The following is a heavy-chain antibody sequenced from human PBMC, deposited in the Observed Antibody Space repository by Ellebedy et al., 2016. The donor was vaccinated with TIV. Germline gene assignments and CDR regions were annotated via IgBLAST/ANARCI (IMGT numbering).Heavy chain of an antibody. CDR3: TMGYGAGNLGGVDFDY. D-gene: IGHD3-10*01. V-gene: IGHV1-24*01. Sequence: AASVKVSCKVSSDSFTELAMHWVRQAPGKGLEWLGGFDPEDAERVYAQKFQGSPTLTEDASSYTAYMELSSLRSEDTAVYYCTMGYGAGNLGGVDFDYWGQGTLVTVS. CDR2: FDPEDAER. J-gene: IGHJ4*02. CDR1: SDSFTELA.